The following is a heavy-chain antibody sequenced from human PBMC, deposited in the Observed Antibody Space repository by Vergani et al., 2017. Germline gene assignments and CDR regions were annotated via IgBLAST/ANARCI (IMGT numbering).Heavy chain of an antibody. CDR2: INSDGSST. Sequence: EVQLVESGGGLVQPGGSLRLSCAASGFTFSSYWMHWVRQAPGKGLVWVSRINSDGSSTSYADSVKGRFTISRDNAKHTLYLQMNSLRAEDTAVYYCAREAVAATPYYYYYYMDVWGKGTTVTVSS. D-gene: IGHD2-15*01. J-gene: IGHJ6*03. CDR3: AREAVAATPYYYYYYMDV. CDR1: GFTFSSYW. V-gene: IGHV3-74*01.